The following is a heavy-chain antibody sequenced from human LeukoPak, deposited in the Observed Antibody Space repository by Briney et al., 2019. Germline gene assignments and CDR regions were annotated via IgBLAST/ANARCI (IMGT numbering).Heavy chain of an antibody. J-gene: IGHJ4*02. Sequence: WQGLKISCKGSVYTFSSYWIGWVRQIHAKGLEWMGIIFSGDSDTKYSPSFQGQVTISADKSINTAYLQWSSLKASDTAIYYCARQVYFANWGQGTLVTVSS. CDR3: ARQVYFAN. V-gene: IGHV5-51*01. D-gene: IGHD3-9*01. CDR1: VYTFSSYW. CDR2: IFSGDSDT.